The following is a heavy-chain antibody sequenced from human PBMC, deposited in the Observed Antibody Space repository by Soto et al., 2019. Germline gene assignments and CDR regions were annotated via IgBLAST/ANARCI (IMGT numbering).Heavy chain of an antibody. CDR1: GFTFSNAW. V-gene: IGHV3-15*01. CDR3: TTANGLRFLEWFHDYFDY. CDR2: IKSKTDGGTT. J-gene: IGHJ4*02. D-gene: IGHD3-3*01. Sequence: GGSLRLSCASCGFTFSNAWMSWVRQAPGKGLEWVGRIKSKTDGGTTDYAAPVKGRFTISRDDSKNTLYLQMNGLKTEDTAVYYCTTANGLRFLEWFHDYFDYWGQGTLVTVSS.